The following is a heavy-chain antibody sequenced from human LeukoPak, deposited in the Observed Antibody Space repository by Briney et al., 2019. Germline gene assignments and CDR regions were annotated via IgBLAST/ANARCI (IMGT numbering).Heavy chain of an antibody. CDR1: GGSISSYY. CDR3: ARARYVNSFYAFDI. CDR2: LSKSGNT. D-gene: IGHD3-9*01. V-gene: IGHV4-59*01. Sequence: SETLSLTCTVSGGSISSYYWSWIRLPPPKGLEWIGYLSKSGNTNYSPSLKSRVTIFGDTSKNQFFLKLSSVTAADTAMYYCARARYVNSFYAFDIWGQGTLVTVSS. J-gene: IGHJ3*02.